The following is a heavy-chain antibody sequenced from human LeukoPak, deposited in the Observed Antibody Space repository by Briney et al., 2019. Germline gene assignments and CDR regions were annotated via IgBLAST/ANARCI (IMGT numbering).Heavy chain of an antibody. J-gene: IGHJ4*02. CDR2: ISWNSGSI. D-gene: IGHD1-1*01. CDR3: AKDDDGGFDY. V-gene: IGHV3-9*01. Sequence: GGSLRLSCAASGFTFDDYAMHWVRQAPGKGLEWVSGISWNSGSIGYADSVKGRFTISRDNAKNSLYLQMNSLKAEDTALYYCAKDDDGGFDYWGQGTLVTVSS. CDR1: GFTFDDYA.